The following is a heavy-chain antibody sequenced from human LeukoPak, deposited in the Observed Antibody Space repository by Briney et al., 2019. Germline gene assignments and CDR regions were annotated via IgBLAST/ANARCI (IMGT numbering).Heavy chain of an antibody. CDR2: ITGSGGNT. Sequence: PGGPLRLSCAASGFAFASFALSWVRQAPGKGLEWVSTITGSGGNTYYADSVKGRFTISRDNSKNTLYLQMNSLRAEDTAVFYCAKDFLRNMVLGFDYWGQGTLVTVSS. J-gene: IGHJ4*02. D-gene: IGHD3-10*01. V-gene: IGHV3-23*01. CDR1: GFAFASFA. CDR3: AKDFLRNMVLGFDY.